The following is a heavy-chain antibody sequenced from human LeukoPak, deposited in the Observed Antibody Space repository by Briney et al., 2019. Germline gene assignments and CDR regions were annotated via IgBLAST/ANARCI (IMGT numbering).Heavy chain of an antibody. CDR3: ARGGVPSWFDP. CDR1: GFTVSSNY. D-gene: IGHD6-6*01. J-gene: IGHJ5*02. V-gene: IGHV3-53*01. Sequence: GGSLRLSCAASGFTVSSNYMSWVRQAPGKGLEWVSVIYSGGSTYYAESVKGRFTISRDNSNSTLYLQMNSLRAEDTAVYYCARGGVPSWFDPWGQGTLVTVSS. CDR2: IYSGGST.